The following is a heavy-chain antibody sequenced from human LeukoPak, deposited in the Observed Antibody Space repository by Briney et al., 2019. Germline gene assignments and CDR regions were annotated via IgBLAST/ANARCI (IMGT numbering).Heavy chain of an antibody. CDR3: ARDKKGSSSVYAFDI. CDR1: GGSICSGGYY. Sequence: PSETLSLTCTVSGGSICSGGYYWSWIRQHPGKGLEGIGYIYYSGSTYYNPSLKSRVTISVDTSKNQFSLKLSSVTAADTAVYYCARDKKGSSSVYAFDIWGQGTMVTVSS. J-gene: IGHJ3*02. V-gene: IGHV4-31*03. D-gene: IGHD6-6*01. CDR2: IYYSGST.